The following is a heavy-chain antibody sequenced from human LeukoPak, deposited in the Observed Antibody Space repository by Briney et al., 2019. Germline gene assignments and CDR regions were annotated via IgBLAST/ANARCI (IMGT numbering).Heavy chain of an antibody. CDR3: ARVGYCSGGSCPEGNWFDP. CDR1: GGSINNYY. V-gene: IGHV4-59*01. Sequence: SETLSLTCAVSGGSINNYYWSWIRQPPGKGLEWIGYIYDSGSTNYNPSLKSRVTISVDTSKNQFSLKLSSVTAADTAVYYCARVGYCSGGSCPEGNWFDPWGQGTLVTVSS. D-gene: IGHD2-15*01. J-gene: IGHJ5*02. CDR2: IYDSGST.